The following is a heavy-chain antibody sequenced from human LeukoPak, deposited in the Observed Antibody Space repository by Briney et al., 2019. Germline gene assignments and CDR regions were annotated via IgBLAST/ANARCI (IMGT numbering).Heavy chain of an antibody. V-gene: IGHV3-23*01. CDR3: AKIRDGYNYAS. Sequence: PGESLKISCKGSGYSFGIYWIGWVRQAPGKGLEWVSAISGGGGSTYYADSVKGRFTISRDNSKNTLYLQMNSLRAEDTAVYYCAKIRDGYNYASWGQGTLVTVSS. J-gene: IGHJ4*02. D-gene: IGHD5-24*01. CDR1: GYSFGIYW. CDR2: ISGGGGST.